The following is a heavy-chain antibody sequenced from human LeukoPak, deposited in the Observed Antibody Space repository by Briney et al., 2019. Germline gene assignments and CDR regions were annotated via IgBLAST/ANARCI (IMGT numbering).Heavy chain of an antibody. V-gene: IGHV3-7*01. CDR1: GFTFSYYW. CDR3: VLVIAVARHDVFGI. Sequence: GGSLRLSCAASGFTFSYYWMTWVRQAPGKGLEWVANIKEDGTEKYSVDSVKGRFTISRDNAENSLYLQMNSLRAEDTAAYYCVLVIAVARHDVFGIWGQGTMVSV. D-gene: IGHD6-19*01. CDR2: IKEDGTEK. J-gene: IGHJ3*02.